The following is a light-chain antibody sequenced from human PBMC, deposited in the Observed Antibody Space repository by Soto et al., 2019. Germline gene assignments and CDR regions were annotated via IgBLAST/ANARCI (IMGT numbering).Light chain of an antibody. V-gene: IGKV1-39*01. CDR2: AAS. CDR1: QSISSY. CDR3: QQSYSTPQIT. Sequence: DIQMTQSPSSLSASVGDRVTITCRASQSISSYLNWYQQKPGKAPKLLIYAASSLQSGVPSRFSGSGSGTYFTLTISSLQPEDFATYYCQQSYSTPQITFGGGTKVEIK. J-gene: IGKJ4*01.